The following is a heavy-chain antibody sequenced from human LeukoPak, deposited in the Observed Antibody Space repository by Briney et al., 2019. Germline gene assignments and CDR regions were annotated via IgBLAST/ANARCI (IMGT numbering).Heavy chain of an antibody. CDR1: GGSISRYY. V-gene: IGHV4-59*08. Sequence: SETLSLTCTVSGGSISRYYWSWIRQPPGKGLEWIGYIFYSGSTYYNPSLKSRVTMSVDASKNQFSLKLSSVTAADTAVYYCASISTDKNYWGQGTLVTVSS. J-gene: IGHJ4*02. CDR2: IFYSGST. CDR3: ASISTDKNY.